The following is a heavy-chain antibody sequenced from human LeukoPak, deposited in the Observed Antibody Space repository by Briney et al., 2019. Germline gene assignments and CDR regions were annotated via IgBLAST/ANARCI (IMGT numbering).Heavy chain of an antibody. CDR2: IYPGDSDT. V-gene: IGHV5-51*01. J-gene: IGHJ3*02. Sequence: GESLKISCKGSGYSFTSYWIGWVRQMPGKGLEWMGIIYPGDSDTRYSPSFQGQVTISADKSISTAYLQWSSLKASDTAMYYCARRYCSSTSCSAFDIWGQGIMVTVSS. CDR3: ARRYCSSTSCSAFDI. D-gene: IGHD2-2*01. CDR1: GYSFTSYW.